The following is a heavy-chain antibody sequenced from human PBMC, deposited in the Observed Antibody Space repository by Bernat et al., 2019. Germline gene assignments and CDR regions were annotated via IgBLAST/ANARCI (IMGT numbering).Heavy chain of an antibody. D-gene: IGHD3-3*01. CDR2: ISGGGENT. Sequence: EVQLVESGGGSVQPGGSLRLSCAASGFTFSSYGMIWVRQAPGKGPEWVSTISGGGENTHYGASVKGRFTISRDNSKNTLFLQMNSLRAEDTAVYYCAIEPPHYDFWIGSNYWGQGTLVTVSS. V-gene: IGHV3-23*04. J-gene: IGHJ4*02. CDR3: AIEPPHYDFWIGSNY. CDR1: GFTFSSYG.